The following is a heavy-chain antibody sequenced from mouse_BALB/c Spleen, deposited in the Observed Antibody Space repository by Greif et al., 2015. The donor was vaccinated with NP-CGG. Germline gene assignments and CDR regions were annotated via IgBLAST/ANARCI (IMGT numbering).Heavy chain of an antibody. CDR1: GYTFTSYV. Sequence: EVKLVESGPELVKPGASVKMSCKASGYTFTSYVMHWVKQKPGQGLEWIGYINPYNDGTKYNEKFKGKATLNSDKSSSTAYMELSSLTTEDSAVYYCAREMITTHYYAMDYWGQGTSVTVSS. J-gene: IGHJ4*01. D-gene: IGHD2-4*01. V-gene: IGHV1-14*01. CDR2: INPYNDGT. CDR3: AREMITTHYYAMDY.